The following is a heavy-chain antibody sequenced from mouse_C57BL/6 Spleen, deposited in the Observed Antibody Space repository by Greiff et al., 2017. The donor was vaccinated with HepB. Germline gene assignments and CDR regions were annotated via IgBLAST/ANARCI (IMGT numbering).Heavy chain of an antibody. CDR2: IDPSDSYT. CDR3: ARWGHSSGYTWFAY. J-gene: IGHJ3*01. Sequence: QVQLQQPGAELVRPGTSVKLSCKASGYTFTSYWMHWVKQRPGQGLEWIGVIDPSDSYTNYNQKFKGKATLTVDTSSSTAYMQLSSLTSEDSAVYYCARWGHSSGYTWFAYWGQGTLVTVSA. V-gene: IGHV1-59*01. CDR1: GYTFTSYW. D-gene: IGHD3-2*02.